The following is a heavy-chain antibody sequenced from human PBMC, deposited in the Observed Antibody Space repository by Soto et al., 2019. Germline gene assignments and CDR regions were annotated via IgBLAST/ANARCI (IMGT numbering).Heavy chain of an antibody. Sequence: EVQLLESGGGLVQPGGSLRLSCAASGFTFSSYAMRWVRQAPGKGLEWVSAISGSGDSTYYADSVKGRFTISRDNSKNTLYLQMNSLRTEDSVVYYWARRGSGSYYDYWGQGTLVTVSS. CDR3: ARRGSGSYYDY. CDR1: GFTFSSYA. J-gene: IGHJ4*02. V-gene: IGHV3-23*01. CDR2: ISGSGDST. D-gene: IGHD1-26*01.